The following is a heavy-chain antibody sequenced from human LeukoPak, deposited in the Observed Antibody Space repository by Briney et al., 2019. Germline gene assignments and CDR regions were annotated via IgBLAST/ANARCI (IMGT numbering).Heavy chain of an antibody. CDR2: IYYSGST. D-gene: IGHD1-7*01. J-gene: IGHJ5*02. Sequence: SETLSLTCTVSGGSISSSSYYWGWIRQPPGKGLEWIGSIYYSGSTYYNPSLKSLVTISVDTSKNQFSLKLSSVTAADTAVYYCARSELSVTGTIGCSWFDPWGQGTLVTVSS. V-gene: IGHV4-39*01. CDR3: ARSELSVTGTIGCSWFDP. CDR1: GGSISSSSYY.